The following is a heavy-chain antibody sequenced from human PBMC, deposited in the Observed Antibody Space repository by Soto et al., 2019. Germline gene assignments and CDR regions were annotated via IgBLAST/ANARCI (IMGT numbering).Heavy chain of an antibody. CDR1: GYTFTSHA. J-gene: IGHJ4*02. D-gene: IGHD2-15*01. CDR2: INAGNGNT. CDR3: ASDRMGIGTPCDY. Sequence: ASVKVSCKASGYTFTSHAMHWVRQAPGQRLEWMGWINAGNGNTKYSQKFQGRVTITRDTSASTAYMELSSLRSEDTAVYYCASDRMGIGTPCDYWGQGTLVTVSS. V-gene: IGHV1-3*01.